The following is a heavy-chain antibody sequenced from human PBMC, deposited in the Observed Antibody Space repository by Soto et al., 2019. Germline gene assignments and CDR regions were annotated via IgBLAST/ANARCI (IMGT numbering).Heavy chain of an antibody. Sequence: GGSLRLSCAASGFTFSSFAMNWVRQAPGKGLEWVSVISGSGDSTYYADSVKGRFTISRDNSKNTLYLQMNSLRAEDTAVYYCAKGRHVGYYGSGSYRAPEYFDYWGQGTLVTVSS. CDR1: GFTFSSFA. CDR2: ISGSGDST. V-gene: IGHV3-23*01. D-gene: IGHD3-10*01. CDR3: AKGRHVGYYGSGSYRAPEYFDY. J-gene: IGHJ4*02.